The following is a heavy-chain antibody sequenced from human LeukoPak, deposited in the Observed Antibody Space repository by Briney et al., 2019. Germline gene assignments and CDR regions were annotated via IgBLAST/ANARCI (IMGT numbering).Heavy chain of an antibody. CDR1: GGSISSGSYY. D-gene: IGHD4-23*01. V-gene: IGHV4-61*02. J-gene: IGHJ4*02. CDR2: IYTSGST. Sequence: SETLSLTCTVSGGSISSGSYYWSWIRQPAGKGLEWIGRIYTSGSTNYNPSLKSRDTISVDTSKNQFSLKLSSVTAADTAVYYCARWNRELHFDYWGQGTLVTVSS. CDR3: ARWNRELHFDY.